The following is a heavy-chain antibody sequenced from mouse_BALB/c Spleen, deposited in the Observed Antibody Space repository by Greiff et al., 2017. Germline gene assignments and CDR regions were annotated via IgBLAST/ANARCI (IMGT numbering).Heavy chain of an antibody. Sequence: QVQLQQSGAELARPGASVKLSCKASGYTFTSYWMQWVKQRPGQGLEWIGAIYPGDGDTRYTQKFKGKATLTADKSSSTAYMQLSSLASEDSAVYYCARDGVPDFDYWGQGTTLTVSS. CDR3: ARDGVPDFDY. V-gene: IGHV1-87*01. CDR2: IYPGDGDT. J-gene: IGHJ2*01. CDR1: GYTFTSYW.